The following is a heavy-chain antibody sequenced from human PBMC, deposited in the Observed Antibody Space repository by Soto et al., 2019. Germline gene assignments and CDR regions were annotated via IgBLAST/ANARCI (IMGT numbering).Heavy chain of an antibody. Sequence: QVQLQQWGAGLLKPSETLSLTCAVYGGSFSGYYWSWIRQPPGKGLEWIGEIIHSGSTNYNPSLKSRVTISVDTSTNQFSLKLSSGTAADTAVYYCARTYCSGGSCSQYYYYYYGMDVWGQGTTVTVSS. CDR1: GGSFSGYY. CDR2: IIHSGST. CDR3: ARTYCSGGSCSQYYYYYYGMDV. J-gene: IGHJ6*02. D-gene: IGHD2-15*01. V-gene: IGHV4-34*12.